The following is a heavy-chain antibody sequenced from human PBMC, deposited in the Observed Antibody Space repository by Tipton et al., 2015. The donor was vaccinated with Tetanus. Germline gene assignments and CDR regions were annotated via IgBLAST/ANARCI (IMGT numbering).Heavy chain of an antibody. Sequence: TLSLTCTVSGGSISSGDHQWNWIRQPPGKGLEWLAYISPSGRSNSNYSPKSRITISQDKSKNQFSLKLASVTAADTAVYYCARANYDFPNKGPFDFWGQGILVLVSS. V-gene: IGHV4-61*08. CDR2: ISPSGRS. CDR1: GGSISSGDHQ. D-gene: IGHD3-3*01. J-gene: IGHJ4*02. CDR3: ARANYDFPNKGPFDF.